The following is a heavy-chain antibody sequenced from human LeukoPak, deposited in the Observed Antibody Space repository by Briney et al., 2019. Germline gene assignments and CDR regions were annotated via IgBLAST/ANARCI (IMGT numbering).Heavy chain of an antibody. V-gene: IGHV4-39*07. CDR3: ASNPPAAYYDFWSGLNWFDP. CDR1: GGSISTSRYY. Sequence: PSETLSLTCTVSGGSISTSRYYWGWIRQPPGKGLEWIGSMHYSGSTYYNPSPKSRVTISVDTSKNQFSLKLSSVTAADTAVYYCASNPPAAYYDFWSGLNWFDPWGQGTLVTVSS. CDR2: MHYSGST. D-gene: IGHD3-3*01. J-gene: IGHJ5*02.